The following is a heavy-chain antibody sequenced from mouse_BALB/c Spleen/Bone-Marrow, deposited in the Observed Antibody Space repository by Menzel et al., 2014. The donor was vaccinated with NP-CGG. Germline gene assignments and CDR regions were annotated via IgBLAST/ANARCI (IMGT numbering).Heavy chain of an antibody. CDR3: ARRSDYDYFDY. CDR2: INSGGRYA. V-gene: IGHV5-6*01. CDR1: GFTFSNYG. Sequence: EGQGGESGRDLVKPGGSLKLSCAASGFTFSNYGMSWVRPTPDKRLEGVATINSGGRYAFYPDSVKGRFTISRDNAKNTLYLQMSSLKSEDTAMYYCARRSDYDYFDYWGQGTTLTVSS. D-gene: IGHD2-4*01. J-gene: IGHJ2*01.